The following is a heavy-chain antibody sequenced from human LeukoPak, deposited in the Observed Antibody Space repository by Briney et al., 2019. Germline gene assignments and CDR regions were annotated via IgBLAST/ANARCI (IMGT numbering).Heavy chain of an antibody. Sequence: GGSLRLSCAASGFTFSSCEMNWVRQAPGKGLEWVSYISSSGSTIYYADSVKGRFTISRDNAKNSLYLQMNSLRAEDTAVYYCARDYSSSRRFWFDPWGQGTLVTVSS. CDR2: ISSSGSTI. V-gene: IGHV3-48*03. D-gene: IGHD6-13*01. CDR1: GFTFSSCE. CDR3: ARDYSSSRRFWFDP. J-gene: IGHJ5*02.